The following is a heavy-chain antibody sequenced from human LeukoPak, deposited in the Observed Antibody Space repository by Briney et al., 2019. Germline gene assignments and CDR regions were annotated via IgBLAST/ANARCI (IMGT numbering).Heavy chain of an antibody. D-gene: IGHD2-2*01. CDR3: ARDSPVYCSSTSCRSRPLFFDY. V-gene: IGHV3-30*03. J-gene: IGHJ4*02. CDR2: MSFDGSNE. Sequence: GRSLRLSCAASGFIFSSYGMHWVRQAPGKGLEWVAVMSFDGSNEYYADSVKGRFTISRDNSKNTLYLQMNSLRPEDTAVYYCARDSPVYCSSTSCRSRPLFFDYWGQGTLVTVSS. CDR1: GFIFSSYG.